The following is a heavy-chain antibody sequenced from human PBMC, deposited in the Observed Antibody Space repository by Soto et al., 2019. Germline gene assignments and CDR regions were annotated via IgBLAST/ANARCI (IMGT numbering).Heavy chain of an antibody. CDR2: INPFDGSR. Sequence: ASVKVSCKASGYIFTSYYIHWVRQAPGQGPEWMGWINPFDGSRMFAQSFQGRVTMTRDTSTSTVYMEVSSLRSEDTAVYYCSRVDPGETSPFDHSGQGTLVTLPS. V-gene: IGHV1-46*03. CDR1: GYIFTSYY. J-gene: IGHJ4*02. CDR3: SRVDPGETSPFDH. D-gene: IGHD3-10*01.